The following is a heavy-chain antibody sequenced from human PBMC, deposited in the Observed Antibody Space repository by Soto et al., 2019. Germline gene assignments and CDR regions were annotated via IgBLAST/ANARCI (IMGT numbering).Heavy chain of an antibody. V-gene: IGHV1-2*04. CDR1: GYSFTDYH. Sequence: GASVNVSCKSSGYSFTDYHIHWGRQAPGQGLECLGRINPKSGGTSTAQKFQGWVTMTTDTSISTASMELTRLTSDDTAIYYCARGDSTDCSNGVCSFFYNHDMDVWGQGTTVTVSS. J-gene: IGHJ6*02. CDR2: INPKSGGT. D-gene: IGHD2-8*01. CDR3: ARGDSTDCSNGVCSFFYNHDMDV.